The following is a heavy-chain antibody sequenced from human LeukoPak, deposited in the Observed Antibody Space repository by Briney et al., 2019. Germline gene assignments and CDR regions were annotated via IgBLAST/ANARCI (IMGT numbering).Heavy chain of an antibody. V-gene: IGHV1-69*01. J-gene: IGHJ6*02. CDR1: GGTFSSYA. CDR2: IIPIFGTA. CDR3: ARGFGVVIGPYYYYYGMDV. D-gene: IGHD3-3*01. Sequence: SVKVSCKAPGGTFSSYAISWVRQAPGQGLEWMGGIIPIFGTANYAQKFQGRVTITADESTSTAYMELSSLRSEDTAVYYCARGFGVVIGPYYYYYGMDVWGQGTTVTVSS.